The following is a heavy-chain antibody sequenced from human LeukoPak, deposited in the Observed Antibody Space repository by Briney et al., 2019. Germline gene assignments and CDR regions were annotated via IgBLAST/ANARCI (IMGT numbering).Heavy chain of an antibody. CDR1: GGSISSGGYY. Sequence: PSQTLSLTCTVSGGSISSGGYYWSWIRQHPGKGLEWSVYIYYSGSTYYNPSLKSRVTISVDTSKNQFSLKLSSVTAADTAVYYCARVNTAMAHFDYWGQGTLVTVSS. J-gene: IGHJ4*02. D-gene: IGHD5-18*01. CDR2: IYYSGST. CDR3: ARVNTAMAHFDY. V-gene: IGHV4-31*03.